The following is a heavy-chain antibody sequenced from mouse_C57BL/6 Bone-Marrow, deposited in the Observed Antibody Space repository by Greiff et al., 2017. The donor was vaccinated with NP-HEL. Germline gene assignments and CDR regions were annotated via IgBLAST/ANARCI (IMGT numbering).Heavy chain of an antibody. CDR3: ESDGGFAY. Sequence: VQLQQSGPGLVKPSQSLSLTCSVTGYSITSGYYCNWIRQFPVNKLEWMGYISYDGSNNYNPSLKNRISITRDTSKNQFFLKLNSVTTEDTATYDCESDGGFAYWGQGTLVTVSA. V-gene: IGHV3-6*01. J-gene: IGHJ3*01. CDR2: ISYDGSN. CDR1: GYSITSGYY.